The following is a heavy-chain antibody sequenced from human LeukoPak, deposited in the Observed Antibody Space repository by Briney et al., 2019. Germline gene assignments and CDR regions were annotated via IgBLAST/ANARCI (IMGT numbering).Heavy chain of an antibody. V-gene: IGHV3-23*01. CDR2: ISGSGGST. CDR1: GFTFSSYA. D-gene: IGHD3-22*01. J-gene: IGHJ4*02. CDR3: ARASRIYDSSGYGGYYFDY. Sequence: GGSLRLSCAASGFTFSSYAMSWVRQAPGKGLEWVSLISGSGGSTYYADSVKGRFTISRDNSKNTLYLQMNSLRAEDTAVYYCARASRIYDSSGYGGYYFDYWGQGTLVTVSS.